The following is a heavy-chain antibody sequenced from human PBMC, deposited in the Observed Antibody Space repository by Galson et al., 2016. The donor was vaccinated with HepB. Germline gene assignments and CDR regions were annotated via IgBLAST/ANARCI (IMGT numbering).Heavy chain of an antibody. J-gene: IGHJ4*02. Sequence: SLRLSCAASGLIFTDYRMHWVRQGPGKGLVWVSRINIYGNDTIYADSVKGRFTISRDNAKNTLYLQMNSLRDEDTAVYYCTRGGLEPVDYWGQGTLVTVSS. CDR2: INIYGNDT. D-gene: IGHD1-1*01. CDR3: TRGGLEPVDY. V-gene: IGHV3-74*01. CDR1: GLIFTDYR.